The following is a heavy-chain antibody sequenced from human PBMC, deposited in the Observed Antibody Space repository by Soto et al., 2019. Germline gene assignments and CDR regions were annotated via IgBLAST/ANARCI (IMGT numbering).Heavy chain of an antibody. CDR3: AREPGFEESSADY. D-gene: IGHD3-9*01. J-gene: IGHJ4*02. V-gene: IGHV1-69*08. CDR1: GGTFSSYT. CDR2: IIPILGIA. Sequence: QVQLVQSGAEVKKPGSSVKVSCKASGGTFSSYTISWVRQAPGQGLEWMGRIIPILGIANYAQKFQGRVTITADKSTSTAYMELSSLRSEDTAVYYCAREPGFEESSADYWGQGTLVTVSS.